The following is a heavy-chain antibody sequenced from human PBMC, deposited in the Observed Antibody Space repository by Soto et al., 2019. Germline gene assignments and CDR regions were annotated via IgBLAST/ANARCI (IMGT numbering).Heavy chain of an antibody. CDR2: IIPIFGTA. V-gene: IGHV1-69*01. CDR1: GGTFSSYA. J-gene: IGHJ6*02. Sequence: QVQLVQSGAEVKKPGSSVKVSYKASGGTFSSYAISWVRQAPGQGLEWMGGIIPIFGTANYAQKFQGRVTITADESTSTAYMELSSLRSEDTAVYYCARVRMGATTHYYYGMDVWGQGTTVTVSS. D-gene: IGHD1-26*01. CDR3: ARVRMGATTHYYYGMDV.